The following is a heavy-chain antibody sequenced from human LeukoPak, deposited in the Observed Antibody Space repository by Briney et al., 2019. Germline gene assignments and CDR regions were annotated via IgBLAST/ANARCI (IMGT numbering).Heavy chain of an antibody. CDR1: GFTFSSYA. CDR3: ARDQGYYYDSSGYGH. CDR2: ISGSGGST. D-gene: IGHD3-22*01. J-gene: IGHJ4*02. Sequence: GGSLRLSCAASGFTFSSYAMSWVRQAPGKGLEWVSAISGSGGSTYYADSVKGRFTISRDNAKNSLYLQMNSLRAEDTAVYYCARDQGYYYDSSGYGHWGQGTLVTVSS. V-gene: IGHV3-23*01.